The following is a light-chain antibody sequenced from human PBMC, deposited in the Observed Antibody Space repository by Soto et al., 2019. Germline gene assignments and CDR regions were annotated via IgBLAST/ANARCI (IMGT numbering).Light chain of an antibody. J-gene: IGKJ1*01. CDR1: QSIRSH. V-gene: IGKV1-39*01. Sequence: EIRMTQSPTSLSASVGDSVSITCLAGQSIRSHLNWYQQKPGKAPKILIYAASSLKIGVPSSFSGSGSGTDFTLTIRGLQPEDFATYYCQQSSGSRDWAFGQGTKVDIK. CDR2: AAS. CDR3: QQSSGSRDWA.